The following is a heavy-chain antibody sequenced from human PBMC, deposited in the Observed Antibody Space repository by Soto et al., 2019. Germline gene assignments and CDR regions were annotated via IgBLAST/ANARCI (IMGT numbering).Heavy chain of an antibody. Sequence: SETLSLTCAVYGGSFSGYYWSWIRQPPGKGLEWIGEINHSGSTNYNPSLKSRVTISVDTSKNQFSLKLSSVTAADTAVYYCARGFLEWLLYPHFDYWGQGTLVTVSS. D-gene: IGHD3-3*01. CDR2: INHSGST. CDR1: GGSFSGYY. CDR3: ARGFLEWLLYPHFDY. J-gene: IGHJ4*02. V-gene: IGHV4-34*01.